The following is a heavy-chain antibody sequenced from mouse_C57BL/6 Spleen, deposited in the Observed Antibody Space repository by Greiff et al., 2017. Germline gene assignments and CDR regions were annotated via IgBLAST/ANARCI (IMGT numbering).Heavy chain of an antibody. J-gene: IGHJ2*01. V-gene: IGHV14-4*01. Sequence: EVQLQQSGAELVRPGASVKLSCTASGFNIKDDYMHWVKQRPEQGLEWIGWIAPENGDPESASQFQGKATITADTSSNTAYLQLSSLTTEDTAVYYCTTLYGNYAYWGQGTTLTVSS. CDR3: TTLYGNYAY. CDR2: IAPENGDP. D-gene: IGHD2-1*01. CDR1: GFNIKDDY.